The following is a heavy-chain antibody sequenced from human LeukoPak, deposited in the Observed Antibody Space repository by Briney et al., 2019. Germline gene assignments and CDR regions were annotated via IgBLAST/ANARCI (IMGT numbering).Heavy chain of an antibody. Sequence: GGSLRLSCAASGFTFSSYDMHWVRQATGKGLEWVSAIGTAGDTYYPGSVKGRFTISRENAKNSLYLQMNSLRAGDTAVYYCARGGYGGNGDDAFDIWGQGTMVTVSS. CDR2: IGTAGDT. CDR3: ARGGYGGNGDDAFDI. J-gene: IGHJ3*02. V-gene: IGHV3-13*01. D-gene: IGHD4-23*01. CDR1: GFTFSSYD.